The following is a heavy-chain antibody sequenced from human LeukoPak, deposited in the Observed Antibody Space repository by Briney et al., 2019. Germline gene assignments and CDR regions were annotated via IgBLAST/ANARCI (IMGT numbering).Heavy chain of an antibody. V-gene: IGHV3-66*01. Sequence: GGSLRLSCAASGFIVSSNYMSWVRQAPGKGLEWVSVIYSGGSTYYADSVKGRFTISRDNSKNTLYLQMNSLRAEDTAVYYCAKYCSGSRCYSGIDYWGQGTLVTVSS. D-gene: IGHD2-15*01. CDR2: IYSGGST. J-gene: IGHJ4*02. CDR1: GFIVSSNY. CDR3: AKYCSGSRCYSGIDY.